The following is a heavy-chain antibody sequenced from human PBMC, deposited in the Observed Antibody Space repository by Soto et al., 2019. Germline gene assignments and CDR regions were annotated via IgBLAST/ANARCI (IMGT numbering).Heavy chain of an antibody. J-gene: IGHJ4*02. D-gene: IGHD3-22*01. CDR1: GYTFTSYA. CDR3: ARGEDNSGYDYSDN. V-gene: IGHV1-3*04. Sequence: ASVKVSCKASGYTFTSYAIHWVRQAPGQRLEWMGWIDTGNGKTDYSQNFQGRVTITRDTSATTAFMELSSLRSEDTAVYYCARGEDNSGYDYSDNWGQGALVTVSS. CDR2: IDTGNGKT.